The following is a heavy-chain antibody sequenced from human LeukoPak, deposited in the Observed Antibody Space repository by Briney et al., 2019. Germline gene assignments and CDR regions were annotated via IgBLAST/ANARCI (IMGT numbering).Heavy chain of an antibody. CDR2: INHSGST. CDR3: ARAPVAARRFDY. V-gene: IGHV4-34*01. J-gene: IGHJ4*02. CDR1: GGSFSGYY. Sequence: PSETLSLTCAVYGGSFSGYYWSWIRQPPGKGLEWIGEINHSGSTNYNPSLKSRVTISVDTSKNQFSLNLSSVTAADTAVYYCARAPVAARRFDYWGQGTLVTVSS. D-gene: IGHD6-6*01.